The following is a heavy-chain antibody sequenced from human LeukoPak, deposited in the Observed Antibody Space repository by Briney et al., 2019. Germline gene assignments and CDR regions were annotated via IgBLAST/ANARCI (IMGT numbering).Heavy chain of an antibody. CDR2: IYSGGST. Sequence: GGGLRLSCAASGFTVSSNYMSGVREARGKGLEWVSVIYSGGSTYYADSVKGRFTISRDNSKNTLYLQMNSLRAEDTAVYYCARAPGPIDYWGQGTLVTVSS. CDR1: GFTVSSNY. V-gene: IGHV3-66*02. J-gene: IGHJ4*02. CDR3: ARAPGPIDY.